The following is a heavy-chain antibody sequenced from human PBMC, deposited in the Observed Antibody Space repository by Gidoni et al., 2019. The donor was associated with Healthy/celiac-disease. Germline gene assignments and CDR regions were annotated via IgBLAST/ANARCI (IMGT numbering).Heavy chain of an antibody. CDR2: ISYDGSNK. V-gene: IGHV3-30*18. Sequence: QVQLVESGGGVVQPVRSLRLSCAASGFTFSSYGMHWVRQAPGKGLEWVAVISYDGSNKYYADSVKGRFTISRDNSKNTLYLQMNSLRAEDTAVYYCAKPMGIGSGWGFDAFDIWGQGTMVTVSS. J-gene: IGHJ3*02. CDR3: AKPMGIGSGWGFDAFDI. CDR1: GFTFSSYG. D-gene: IGHD6-19*01.